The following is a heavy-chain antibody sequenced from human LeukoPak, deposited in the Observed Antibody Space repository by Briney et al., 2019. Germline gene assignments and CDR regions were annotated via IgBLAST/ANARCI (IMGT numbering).Heavy chain of an antibody. V-gene: IGHV3-7*01. Sequence: GRSLRLSCVVSGFTLSSDWMSWARQAPGKELEWVANIKKDGIEKYYVESVKGRFTISRDNAKNSLYLQMNSLRAEDTAVYYCARGRYSSRSGGYYFDIWGQGTLVTVSS. D-gene: IGHD2-2*01. CDR2: IKKDGIEK. CDR3: ARGRYSSRSGGYYFDI. CDR1: GFTLSSDW. J-gene: IGHJ4*02.